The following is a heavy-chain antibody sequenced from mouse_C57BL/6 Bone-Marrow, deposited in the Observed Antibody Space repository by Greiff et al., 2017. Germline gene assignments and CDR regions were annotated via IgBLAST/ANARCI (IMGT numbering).Heavy chain of an antibody. CDR1: GFTFSSYG. D-gene: IGHD4-1*01. CDR3: ARHWDGYAMDY. V-gene: IGHV5-6*01. J-gene: IGHJ4*01. Sequence: EVHLVESGGDLVKPGGSLKLSCAASGFTFSSYGMSWVRQTPDKRLEWVATISSGGSYPYYPDSVKGRFTISRDNAKNTLYLQMSSLKSEDTAMYYCARHWDGYAMDYWGQGTSVTVSS. CDR2: ISSGGSYP.